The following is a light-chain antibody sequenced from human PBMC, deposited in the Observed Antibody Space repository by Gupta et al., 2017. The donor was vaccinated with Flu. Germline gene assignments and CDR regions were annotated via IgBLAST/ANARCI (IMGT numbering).Light chain of an antibody. V-gene: IGKV1-27*01. CDR3: QSYDSAPWT. CDR2: AAS. CDR1: QGIRNY. J-gene: IGKJ1*01. Sequence: DIQLPQSPSSLCASVGDRVTITCRASQGIRNYLAWYQQKPGKVPNVLIYAASTLQSGVPSRFSGSGSGTDFTLTISSLQPEDVATYYCQSYDSAPWTFGRGTKVEIK.